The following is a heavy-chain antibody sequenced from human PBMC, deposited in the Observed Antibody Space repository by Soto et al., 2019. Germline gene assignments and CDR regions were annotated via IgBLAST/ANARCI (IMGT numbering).Heavy chain of an antibody. CDR1: EFTFSKHG. V-gene: IGHV3-30*18. CDR3: AKGPPLLMIYPVLDS. Sequence: GGSLRLSCAASEFTFSKHGMHWVRQAPGKGLEWVAVMSYDGSNEYYADSVKGRFTISRDNSKNTLYLQMNSLRPEDTAVYFCAKGPPLLMIYPVLDSWGQGTLVTVSS. J-gene: IGHJ4*02. CDR2: MSYDGSNE. D-gene: IGHD2-8*01.